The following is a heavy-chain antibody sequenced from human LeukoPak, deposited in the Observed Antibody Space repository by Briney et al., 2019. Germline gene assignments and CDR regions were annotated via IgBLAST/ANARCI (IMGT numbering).Heavy chain of an antibody. J-gene: IGHJ3*02. V-gene: IGHV4-61*01. CDR1: GGSVSSGSYY. D-gene: IGHD3-22*01. CDR2: IYCSGTT. Sequence: SETLSLTCTVSGGSVSSGSYYWSWIRQPPGKGLEWIGYIYCSGTTNYNPSLNSRVTISVDTSKNQFSLKLSSVTATDTAVYYCARVSHYYDSSGYYYVRAFDIWGQGTMVTVSS. CDR3: ARVSHYYDSSGYYYVRAFDI.